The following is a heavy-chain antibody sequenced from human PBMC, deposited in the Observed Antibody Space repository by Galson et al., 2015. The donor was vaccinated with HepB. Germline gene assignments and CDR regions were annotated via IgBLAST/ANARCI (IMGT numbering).Heavy chain of an antibody. CDR3: ARDSSPPQHNWNREGYNWFHP. Sequence: SVKVSCKASGYRFTDYYVHWVRQAPGQGLEWMGWINPTSGRTNYAQKFQGRVTMTRDASTYTAYMDLGRLTSDDTALYYCARDSSPPQHNWNREGYNWFHPWGQGTLVIVS. CDR2: INPTSGRT. D-gene: IGHD1-20*01. CDR1: GYRFTDYY. V-gene: IGHV1-2*02. J-gene: IGHJ5*02.